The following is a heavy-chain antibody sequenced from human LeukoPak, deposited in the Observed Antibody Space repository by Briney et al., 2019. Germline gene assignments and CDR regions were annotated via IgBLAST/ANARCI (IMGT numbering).Heavy chain of an antibody. D-gene: IGHD2-21*01. V-gene: IGHV3-21*01. Sequence: PGGSLRLSCAASGFTFSSYGMHWVRQAPGKGLEWVSSISSSGTYIYFADSVKGRFTISRDNAKNSLYLQMNSLRAEDTALYYCAREQSYSEEIVVVNPPFDYWGQGTLVTVSS. J-gene: IGHJ4*02. CDR2: ISSSGTYI. CDR1: GFTFSSYG. CDR3: AREQSYSEEIVVVNPPFDY.